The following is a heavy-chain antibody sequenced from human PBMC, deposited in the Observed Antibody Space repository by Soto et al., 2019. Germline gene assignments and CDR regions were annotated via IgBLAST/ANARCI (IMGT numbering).Heavy chain of an antibody. Sequence: SVKVSCKASGFTFTSSAVQWVRQARGQRLEWIGWIVVGSGNTNYAQKFQERVTITRDMSTSTAYMELSSLRSEDTAVYYCAAEILGSSSPFFDPWGQGTLVTVSS. CDR3: AAEILGSSSPFFDP. D-gene: IGHD6-6*01. V-gene: IGHV1-58*01. CDR1: GFTFTSSA. J-gene: IGHJ5*02. CDR2: IVVGSGNT.